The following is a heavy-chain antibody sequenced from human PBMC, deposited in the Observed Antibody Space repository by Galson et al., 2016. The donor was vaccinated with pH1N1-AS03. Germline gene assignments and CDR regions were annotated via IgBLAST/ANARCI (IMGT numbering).Heavy chain of an antibody. Sequence: TLSLTCTVSGASISSGSYYWSWIRQPAGKGLECIGRIYTSGSTYYNPSLKGRVTISVDTSKNQFSLKLSSLTAADTAMYYCARFTMGAFDYWGQGTLVTVSS. CDR2: IYTSGST. CDR1: GASISSGSYY. D-gene: IGHD3-3*01. J-gene: IGHJ4*02. CDR3: ARFTMGAFDY. V-gene: IGHV4-61*02.